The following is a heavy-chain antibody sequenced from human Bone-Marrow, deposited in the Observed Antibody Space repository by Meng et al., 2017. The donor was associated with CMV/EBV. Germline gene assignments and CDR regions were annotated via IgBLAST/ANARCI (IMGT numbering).Heavy chain of an antibody. V-gene: IGHV3-21*01. CDR3: ARGSQYCDSTRCYLGEMDV. J-gene: IGHJ6*02. Sequence: GGSLRLSCAASGFTFEDYGMSWVRQAPGKGLEWVSSISSSSGYIYYADSVKGRFTISRDNAKNSLYLQMNSLRAEDTAVYYCARGSQYCDSTRCYLGEMDVWGQGTTVTVSS. CDR2: ISSSSGYI. CDR1: GFTFEDYG. D-gene: IGHD2/OR15-2a*01.